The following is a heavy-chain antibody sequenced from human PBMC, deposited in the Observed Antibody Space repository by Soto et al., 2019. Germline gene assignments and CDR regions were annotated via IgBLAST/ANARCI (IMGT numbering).Heavy chain of an antibody. Sequence: WGSLRLSCAVSGFTFSNYAMTCVRQAPWKGLESASLMSGNGGRRVYAGSVKGRFTISRDNSKNTLYLQMNSLRLEDTAVYYCVQDPVSGGSGGDWFDYWGQGTLVTVSS. CDR2: MSGNGGRR. D-gene: IGHD2-21*02. V-gene: IGHV3-23*01. CDR1: GFTFSNYA. J-gene: IGHJ4*02. CDR3: VQDPVSGGSGGDWFDY.